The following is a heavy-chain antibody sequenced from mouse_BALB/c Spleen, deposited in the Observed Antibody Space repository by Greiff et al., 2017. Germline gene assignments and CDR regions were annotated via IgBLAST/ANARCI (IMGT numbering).Heavy chain of an antibody. CDR2: INPSSGYT. CDR3: ARGVSYGSSYWFAY. J-gene: IGHJ3*01. D-gene: IGHD1-1*01. Sequence: QVQLQQSAAELARPGASVKMSCKASGYTFTSYTMHWVNQRPGQGLEWIGYINPSSGYTEYKQKFKDKTTLTADKSSSTAYMQLSSLTSEDSAVYYCARGVSYGSSYWFAYWGQGTLVTVSA. CDR1: GYTFTSYT. V-gene: IGHV1-4*02.